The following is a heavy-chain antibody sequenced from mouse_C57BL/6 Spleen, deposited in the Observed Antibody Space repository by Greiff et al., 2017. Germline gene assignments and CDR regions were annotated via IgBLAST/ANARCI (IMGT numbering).Heavy chain of an antibody. Sequence: EVKLVESGEGLVKPGGSLKLSCAASGFTFSSYAMSWVRQTPEKRLEWVAYISSGGDYIYYADTVKGRFTISRDNARNTLYLQMISLKSEDTAMYYCTRDGSSFDYWGQGTTLTVSS. CDR3: TRDGSSFDY. D-gene: IGHD1-1*01. CDR2: ISSGGDYI. V-gene: IGHV5-9-1*02. CDR1: GFTFSSYA. J-gene: IGHJ2*01.